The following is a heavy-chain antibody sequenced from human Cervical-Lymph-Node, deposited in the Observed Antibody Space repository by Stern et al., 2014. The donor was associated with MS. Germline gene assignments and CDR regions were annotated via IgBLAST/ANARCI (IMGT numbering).Heavy chain of an antibody. CDR2: LNPNTGNP. V-gene: IGHV7-4-1*02. Sequence: QVQLVQSGSELKKPGASVKISCKASGYSFTHFALNWVRHAPGQGLQWMGWLNPNTGNPSYAQAFPGRFVFSLDTSVSTAYLQISSLKAEDTAVYYCARDPHDYGDRFDYWGQGTLVTVSS. D-gene: IGHD4-17*01. CDR1: GYSFTHFA. CDR3: ARDPHDYGDRFDY. J-gene: IGHJ4*02.